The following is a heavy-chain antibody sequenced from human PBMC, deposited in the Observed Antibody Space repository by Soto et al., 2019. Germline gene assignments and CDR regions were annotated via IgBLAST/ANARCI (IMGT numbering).Heavy chain of an antibody. V-gene: IGHV1-2*02. J-gene: IGHJ3*02. CDR1: GYSFTDYY. D-gene: IGHD4-17*01. Sequence: QVQVVQSGAEVKKPGASVKVSCKASGYSFTDYYMHWIRQAPGQGLEWMGWIAPHRDGTEFAQKFQGRITWTGDTSTSTAYMELKGLTSADTAVYFCARGPYGDNAFDIWGQGTVVTVSS. CDR2: IAPHRDGT. CDR3: ARGPYGDNAFDI.